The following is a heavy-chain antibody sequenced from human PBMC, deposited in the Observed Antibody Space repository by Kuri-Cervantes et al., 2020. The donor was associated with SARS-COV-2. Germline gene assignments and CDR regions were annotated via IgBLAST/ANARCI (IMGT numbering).Heavy chain of an antibody. Sequence: SETLSLTCSVSRGSINSHGSITSNFWTWIRQPPGRGLEWIGDVHSSGSTNYNPSLESRVTISTDTSKNQFSLRLNSVTAADTAVYYCARHSPRSSYYYYYMDVWGKGTTVTVSS. V-gene: IGHV4-61*08. J-gene: IGHJ6*03. CDR2: VHSSGST. CDR1: RGSINSHGSITSNF. CDR3: ARHSPRSSYYYYYMDV.